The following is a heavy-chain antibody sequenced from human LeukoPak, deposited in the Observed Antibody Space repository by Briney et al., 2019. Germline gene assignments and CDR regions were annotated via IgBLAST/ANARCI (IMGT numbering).Heavy chain of an antibody. J-gene: IGHJ4*02. D-gene: IGHD5-18*01. V-gene: IGHV3-7*03. CDR3: VRDFGYSYGLDY. CDR1: GFSFSEYW. CDR2: VKQGGREK. Sequence: GGSLRLSCEGSGFSFSEYWMSWVRQAPGKGLEWVASVKQGGREKYYVDSVKGRFSISRDNAKNSLYLQMNSLRAEDTAVYYCVRDFGYSYGLDYWGQGTLVTVSS.